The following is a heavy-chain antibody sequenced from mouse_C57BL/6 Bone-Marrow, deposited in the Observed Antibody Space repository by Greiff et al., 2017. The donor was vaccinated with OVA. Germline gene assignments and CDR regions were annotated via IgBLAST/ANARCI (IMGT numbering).Heavy chain of an antibody. J-gene: IGHJ3*01. CDR2: ISSGSSTI. Sequence: EVQVVESGGGLVKPGGSLKLSCAASGFTFSDYGMHWVRQAPEKGLEWVAYISSGSSTIYYADTVKGRFTISRDNAKNTLFLQMTSLRSEDTAMYYCARSYDGLQGFAYWGQGTLVTVSA. CDR1: GFTFSDYG. CDR3: ARSYDGLQGFAY. D-gene: IGHD2-3*01. V-gene: IGHV5-17*01.